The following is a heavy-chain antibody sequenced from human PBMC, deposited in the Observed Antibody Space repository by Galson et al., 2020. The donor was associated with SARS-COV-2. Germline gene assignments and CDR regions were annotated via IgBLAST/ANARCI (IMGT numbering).Heavy chain of an antibody. CDR1: GGSFSGYY. J-gene: IGHJ6*02. D-gene: IGHD6-13*01. V-gene: IGHV4-34*01. CDR3: ARGQTQPPLAMDV. CDR2: INHSGST. Sequence: SEPLSLTFAVYGGSFSGYYWSWIRQPPGKGLEWIGEINHSGSTNYNPSLKSRVTISVDTSKNQFSLKLSSVTAADTAMYYCARGQTQPPLAMDVWGQGTTVTVSS.